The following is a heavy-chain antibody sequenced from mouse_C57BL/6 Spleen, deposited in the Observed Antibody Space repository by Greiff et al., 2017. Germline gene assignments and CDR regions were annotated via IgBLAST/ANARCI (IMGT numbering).Heavy chain of an antibody. D-gene: IGHD2-1*01. Sequence: EVMLVESGGGLVQPGGSLSLSCAASGFTFTDYYMSWVRQPPGKALEWLGFIRNKATGYTTEYSASVKGRFTISRYNSQSILYLQMNALKAEDSATYYCERYNDLHRYFDVWGTGTTVTVSS. CDR1: GFTFTDYY. V-gene: IGHV7-3*01. J-gene: IGHJ1*03. CDR3: ERYNDLHRYFDV. CDR2: IRNKATGYTT.